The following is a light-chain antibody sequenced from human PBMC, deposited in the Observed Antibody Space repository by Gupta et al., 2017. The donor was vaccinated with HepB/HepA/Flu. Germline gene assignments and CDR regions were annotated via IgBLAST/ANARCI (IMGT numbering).Light chain of an antibody. J-gene: IGKJ5*01. Sequence: DIVMTQSPDSLAVSLGERATINCKSSQSVLYSSNNKNYLAWYQQKPGQPPKLLIYWASTRKSGVPDRFSGSESGTDFSLTIRSLQAEDVAVYYCQQYYTTPPTFGQGTXLDIK. CDR2: WAS. CDR1: QSVLYSSNNKNY. V-gene: IGKV4-1*01. CDR3: QQYYTTPPT.